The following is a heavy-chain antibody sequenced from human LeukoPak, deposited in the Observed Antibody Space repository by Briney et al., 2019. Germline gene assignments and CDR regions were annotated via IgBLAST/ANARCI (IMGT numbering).Heavy chain of an antibody. CDR3: ARDRSGYYPYYFDY. D-gene: IGHD3-22*01. CDR2: IYSGGST. CDR1: GFTGSSNY. J-gene: IGHJ4*02. Sequence: GGSLRLSCAASGFTGSSNYMSWVRQAPGKGLEWASVIYSGGSTYYADSVKGRFTISRDNSKNTLYLQMNSLRAEDTAVYYCARDRSGYYPYYFDYWGQGTLVTVSS. V-gene: IGHV3-66*02.